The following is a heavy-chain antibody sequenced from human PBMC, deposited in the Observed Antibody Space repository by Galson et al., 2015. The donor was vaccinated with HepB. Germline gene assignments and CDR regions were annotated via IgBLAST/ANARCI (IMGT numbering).Heavy chain of an antibody. Sequence: SLRLSCAASGFTFSSYAMHWVRQAPGKGLEWVAVISYDGSNKYYADSVKGRFTISRDNSKNTLYLQMDSLRAEDTAVYYYAKGGSPLYYDILTGYPLDPFDYWGQGTLVTVSS. J-gene: IGHJ4*02. CDR3: AKGGSPLYYDILTGYPLDPFDY. D-gene: IGHD3-9*01. CDR2: ISYDGSNK. CDR1: GFTFSSYA. V-gene: IGHV3-30-3*01.